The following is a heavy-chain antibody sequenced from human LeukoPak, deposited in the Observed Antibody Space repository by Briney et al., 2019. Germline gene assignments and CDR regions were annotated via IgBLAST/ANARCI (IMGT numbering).Heavy chain of an antibody. CDR2: ISSSSYI. Sequence: GGSLRLSCAASGFTFSSYSMNWVRQAPGKGLEWVSSISSSSYIYYADSVKGRFTISRDNAKNSLYLQMNSLRAEDTAVYYCARDLVVVAATYAFDIWGQGTMVTVSS. CDR1: GFTFSSYS. V-gene: IGHV3-21*01. J-gene: IGHJ3*02. D-gene: IGHD2-15*01. CDR3: ARDLVVVAATYAFDI.